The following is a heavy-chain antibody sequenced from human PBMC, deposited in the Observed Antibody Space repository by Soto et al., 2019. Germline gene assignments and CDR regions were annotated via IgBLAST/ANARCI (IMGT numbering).Heavy chain of an antibody. CDR3: VRGGGVDVVTPTRIVFDY. J-gene: IGHJ4*02. V-gene: IGHV1-2*07. CDR2: INPRNGDT. D-gene: IGHD2-21*02. Sequence: QVQLVQSGAEVKKPGASVKVSCKVSGYTFTGNYMHWMRQAPGQGPEWMGWINPRNGDTDYAHKFQGRVTITRDKSISTAYMDLSRLTSDDTAIYFCVRGGGVDVVTPTRIVFDYWGQGTLLTVSS. CDR1: GYTFTGNY.